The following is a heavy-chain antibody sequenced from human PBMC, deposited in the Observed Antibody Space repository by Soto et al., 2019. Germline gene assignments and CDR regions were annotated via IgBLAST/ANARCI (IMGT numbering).Heavy chain of an antibody. CDR1: EFTFSIYW. V-gene: IGHV3-7*04. J-gene: IGHJ6*02. CDR2: IKNDGSEK. CDR3: AREFGYDSGWYGMDV. D-gene: IGHD5-12*01. Sequence: EVQLVESGGGLVQPGGSLRLSCAGTEFTFSIYWMSWVRQAPGKGLEWVANIKNDGSEKYYVDSVKGRFTISRDNANNSLYLQLNSLSVDDTAVYYCAREFGYDSGWYGMDVWGQGTTVTVS.